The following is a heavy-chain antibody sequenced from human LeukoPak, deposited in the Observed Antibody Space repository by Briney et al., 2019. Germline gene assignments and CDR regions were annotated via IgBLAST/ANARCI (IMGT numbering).Heavy chain of an antibody. CDR3: ATKKRDYGDSPFDY. V-gene: IGHV1-46*01. Sequence: ASVKVSCKASGGTFSSYAISWVRQAPGQGLEWMGIINPSGGSTSYAQKFQGRVTMTRDTSTSTVYMELSSLRSEDTAVYYCATKKRDYGDSPFDYWGQGTLVTVSS. CDR1: GGTFSSYA. CDR2: INPSGGST. J-gene: IGHJ4*02. D-gene: IGHD4-17*01.